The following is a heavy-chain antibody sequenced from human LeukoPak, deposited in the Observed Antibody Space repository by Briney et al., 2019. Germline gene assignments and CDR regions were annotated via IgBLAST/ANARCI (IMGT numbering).Heavy chain of an antibody. CDR2: TSGSGGST. Sequence: HPGGSLRLSCAASGFTFSSYGMTWVRQAPGKGLEWISGTSGSGGSTYYANSVKGRFTISRDNSKNTLYLEMNSLRAEDMAVYYCAKNGGSQCYSHLDYWGRGSLVTVSS. CDR3: AKNGGSQCYSHLDY. J-gene: IGHJ4*02. V-gene: IGHV3-23*01. D-gene: IGHD2-15*01. CDR1: GFTFSSYG.